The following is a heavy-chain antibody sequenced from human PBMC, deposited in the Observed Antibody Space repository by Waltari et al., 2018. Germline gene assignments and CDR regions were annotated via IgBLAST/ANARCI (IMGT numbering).Heavy chain of an antibody. CDR2: IIPIVGTA. D-gene: IGHD2-15*01. V-gene: IGHV1-69*08. J-gene: IGHJ4*02. Sequence: QVQLVQSGAEVKKPGSSVKVSCKASGGTFSSYAISWVRQAPGQGLEWMGRIIPIVGTANDAQKFQGRVTITADKSTSTAYMELNSLRSEDTAVYYCAREGVVAGGYYFDYWGQGTLVTVSS. CDR1: GGTFSSYA. CDR3: AREGVVAGGYYFDY.